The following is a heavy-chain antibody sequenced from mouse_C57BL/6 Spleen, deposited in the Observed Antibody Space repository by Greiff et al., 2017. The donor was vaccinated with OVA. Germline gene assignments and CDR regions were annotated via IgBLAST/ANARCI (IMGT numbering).Heavy chain of an antibody. CDR2: IYPGDGDT. D-gene: IGHD2-12*01. Sequence: QVQLQQSGPELVKPGASVKISCKASGYAFSSSWMNWVKQRPGKGLEWIGRIYPGDGDTNYNGKFKGKATLTADKSSSTAYMQLSSRTSEDAAVYVCARVNYSLYYAMDYWGQGTSVTVSS. V-gene: IGHV1-82*01. J-gene: IGHJ4*01. CDR1: GYAFSSSW. CDR3: ARVNYSLYYAMDY.